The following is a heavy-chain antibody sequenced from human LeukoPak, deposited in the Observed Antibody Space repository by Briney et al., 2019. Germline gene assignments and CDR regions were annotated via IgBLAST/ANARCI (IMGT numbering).Heavy chain of an antibody. J-gene: IGHJ3*02. CDR1: GFTFSSYS. CDR2: ISSSSSTI. CDR3: ARGDHSSGYYWTRGAFDI. V-gene: IGHV3-48*01. D-gene: IGHD3-22*01. Sequence: GGSLRLSCAASGFTFSSYSMNWVRQAPGKGLEWVSYISSSSSTIYYADSVKGRFTISRDNAKNSLYLQMNSLRAEDTAVYYCARGDHSSGYYWTRGAFDIWGQGTMVTVSS.